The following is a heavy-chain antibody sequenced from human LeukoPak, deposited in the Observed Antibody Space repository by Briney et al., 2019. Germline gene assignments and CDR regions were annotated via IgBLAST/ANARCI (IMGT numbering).Heavy chain of an antibody. D-gene: IGHD6-13*01. CDR1: GYTFTDYY. Sequence: ASVKVSCKASGYTFTDYYLYWVRQAPGQGLELMGWINPNSGGTNYAQKFQGRVTVTRGTSISIVYMELSRLTSDDTAVYYCARGGYISSYYGWFDPWGQGTLVTVSS. CDR3: ARGGYISSYYGWFDP. J-gene: IGHJ5*02. CDR2: INPNSGGT. V-gene: IGHV1-2*02.